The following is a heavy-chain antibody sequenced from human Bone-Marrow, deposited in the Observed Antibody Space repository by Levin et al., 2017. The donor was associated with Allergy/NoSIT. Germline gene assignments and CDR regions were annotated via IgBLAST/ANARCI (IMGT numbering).Heavy chain of an antibody. CDR2: IYSGGST. D-gene: IGHD1-7*01. V-gene: IGHV3-53*01. Sequence: GGSLRLSCAASGFTVSSNYMSWVRQAPGKGLEWVSVIYSGGSTYYADSVKGRFTISRDNSKNTLYLQMNSLRAEDTAVYYCASGPGTTRAFWGYWGQGTLVTVSS. J-gene: IGHJ4*02. CDR3: ASGPGTTRAFWGY. CDR1: GFTVSSNY.